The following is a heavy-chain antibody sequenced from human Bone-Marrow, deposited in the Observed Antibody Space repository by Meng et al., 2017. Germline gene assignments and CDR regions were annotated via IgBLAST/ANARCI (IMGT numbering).Heavy chain of an antibody. CDR2: IYSGGST. V-gene: IGHV3-66*01. J-gene: IGHJ1*01. D-gene: IGHD4-23*01. CDR1: GFTVSSNY. Sequence: GESLKISCAASGFTVSSNYMSWVRQAPGKGLEWVSVIYSGGSTYYADSVKGRFTISRDNAKNSLYLQMNSLRAEDTAVYYCARSVPMVLGNSGQGFQHWGQGTLVTVSS. CDR3: ARSVPMVLGNSGQGFQH.